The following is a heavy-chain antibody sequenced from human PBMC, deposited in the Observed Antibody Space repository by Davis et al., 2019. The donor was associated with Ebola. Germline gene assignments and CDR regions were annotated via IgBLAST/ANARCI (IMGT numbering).Heavy chain of an antibody. D-gene: IGHD3-3*01. V-gene: IGHV3-7*01. CDR3: ATFEVGTS. CDR1: GFTFSSHT. CDR2: IKQDGSEK. Sequence: GGSLRLSCAASGFTFSSHTMHWVRQAPGKGLEWVANIKQDGSEKYYVDSVKGRFTISRDNAKNSLYLQMNSLRVEDTAVYYCATFEVGTSWGQGVLVTVSS. J-gene: IGHJ5*02.